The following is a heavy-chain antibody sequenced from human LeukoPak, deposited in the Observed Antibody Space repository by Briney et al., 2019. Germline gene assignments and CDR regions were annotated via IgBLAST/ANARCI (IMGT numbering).Heavy chain of an antibody. D-gene: IGHD4-23*01. CDR1: GYTFTSYY. J-gene: IGHJ5*02. CDR3: ARDLGGVYGGKANWFDP. CDR2: INPSGGST. Sequence: ASVKVSCKASGYTFTSYYVHWVRQAPGQGLEWMGIINPSGGSTSYAQKFQGRVTMTRDMSTSTVYMELSSLRSEDTAVYYCARDLGGVYGGKANWFDPWGQGTLVTVSS. V-gene: IGHV1-46*01.